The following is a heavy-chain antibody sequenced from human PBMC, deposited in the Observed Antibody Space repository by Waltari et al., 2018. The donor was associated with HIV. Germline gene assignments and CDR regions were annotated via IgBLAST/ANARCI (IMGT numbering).Heavy chain of an antibody. CDR2: INAGNGNT. J-gene: IGHJ6*02. CDR1: GYTFTSYA. V-gene: IGHV1-3*01. D-gene: IGHD6-6*01. Sequence: QVQLVQSGAEVKKPGASVKVSCKASGYTFTSYAMHWVRQAPGQRLEWMGWINAGNGNTKYSQKFQGRVTITRDTSASTAYMELSSLRSEDTAVYYCARDRAARLYYGMDVWGQGTTVTVSS. CDR3: ARDRAARLYYGMDV.